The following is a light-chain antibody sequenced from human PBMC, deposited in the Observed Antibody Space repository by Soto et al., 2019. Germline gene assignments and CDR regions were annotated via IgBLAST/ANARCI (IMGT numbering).Light chain of an antibody. CDR1: QSVSTDY. CDR3: QQYGSSHPIT. CDR2: GAS. Sequence: EIVLTQSPGTLSLSPGERATLSCRASQSVSTDYLAWYQQKPGPDHSLLIYGASTRATGIPDRFRGSGSGTDFTLSLRRLEPEDFAVYYCQQYGSSHPITFGGGTKVDIK. V-gene: IGKV3-20*01. J-gene: IGKJ4*01.